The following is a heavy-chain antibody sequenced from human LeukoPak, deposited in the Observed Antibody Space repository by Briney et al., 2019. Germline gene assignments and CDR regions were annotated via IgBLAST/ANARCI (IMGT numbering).Heavy chain of an antibody. Sequence: ASVKVSCKASGYTFTSYDINWVRQAPGQGLEWMGWMNPNSGNTVYAQKFQGRVTMTRNTSISTAYMELSSLRSEDTAVYYCARGLLYGDYSGYWGQGTLVTVSS. CDR2: MNPNSGNT. V-gene: IGHV1-8*01. CDR3: ARGLLYGDYSGY. J-gene: IGHJ4*02. CDR1: GYTFTSYD. D-gene: IGHD4-17*01.